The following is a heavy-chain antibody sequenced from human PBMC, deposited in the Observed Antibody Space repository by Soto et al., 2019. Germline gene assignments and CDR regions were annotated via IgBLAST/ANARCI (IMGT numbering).Heavy chain of an antibody. Sequence: ASVKVSCKASGGTFSSYAISWVLQAPGQGLEWMGGIIPIFGTANYAQKFQGRVTITADESTSTAYMELSSLRSEDTAVYYCARGSAVGYYDSSGKDAFDIWGQGTMVTVSS. D-gene: IGHD3-22*01. V-gene: IGHV1-69*13. CDR1: GGTFSSYA. CDR2: IIPIFGTA. CDR3: ARGSAVGYYDSSGKDAFDI. J-gene: IGHJ3*02.